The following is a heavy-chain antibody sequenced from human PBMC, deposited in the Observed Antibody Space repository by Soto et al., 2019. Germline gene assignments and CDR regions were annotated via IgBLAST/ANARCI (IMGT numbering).Heavy chain of an antibody. CDR3: ARIPYYNSGTIFDY. Sequence: DVQLVESGGGLIQPGGSLRLSCAASGFTVSSNYMSWVRRAAGKGLEWVAVIYAGSITFYADSVKGRFTISRDNSKNSLYLQMNSLRAEDTAVYYCARIPYYNSGTIFDYWGQGTLVTVSS. CDR2: IYAGSIT. J-gene: IGHJ4*02. D-gene: IGHD3-22*01. V-gene: IGHV3-53*01. CDR1: GFTVSSNY.